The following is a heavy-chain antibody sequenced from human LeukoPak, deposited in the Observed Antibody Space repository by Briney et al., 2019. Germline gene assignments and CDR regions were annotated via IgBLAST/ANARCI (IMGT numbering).Heavy chain of an antibody. J-gene: IGHJ5*02. V-gene: IGHV1-2*02. CDR3: ARDLIRLGESAWFDP. Sequence: ASVKVSCKASGYTFTGYYMHWVRQAPGQGLEWMGWINPNSGDTNYAQKFQGRVTMTRDTSISTAYMELSRLRSDDTAVYYCARDLIRLGESAWFDPWGQGTLVTVSS. CDR1: GYTFTGYY. CDR2: INPNSGDT. D-gene: IGHD3-16*01.